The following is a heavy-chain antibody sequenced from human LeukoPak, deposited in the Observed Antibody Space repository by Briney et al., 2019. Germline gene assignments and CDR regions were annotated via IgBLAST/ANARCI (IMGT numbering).Heavy chain of an antibody. CDR3: ARTTLNRWEDFDY. CDR1: GGSISSYY. V-gene: IGHV4-34*01. J-gene: IGHJ4*02. Sequence: PSETLSLTCTVSGGSISSYYWSWIRQPPGKGLEWIGEINHSGSTNYNPSLKSRVTISVDTSKNQFSLKLSSVTAADTAVYYCARTTLNRWEDFDYWGQGTLVTVSS. D-gene: IGHD1-26*01. CDR2: INHSGST.